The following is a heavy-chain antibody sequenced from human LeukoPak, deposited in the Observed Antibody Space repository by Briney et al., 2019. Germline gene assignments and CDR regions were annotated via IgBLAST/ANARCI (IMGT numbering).Heavy chain of an antibody. D-gene: IGHD5-12*01. CDR2: IYYSGST. CDR1: GDSISSYY. V-gene: IGHV4-59*01. CDR3: ARVLYGGYDWYWFDP. J-gene: IGHJ5*02. Sequence: SETLSLTCTVSGDSISSYYWSWIRQPPGMRLEWIGYIYYSGSTNYNPSLKSRVTISVDTSKNQFSLKLSSVTAADTAVYYCARVLYGGYDWYWFDPWGQGTLVTVSS.